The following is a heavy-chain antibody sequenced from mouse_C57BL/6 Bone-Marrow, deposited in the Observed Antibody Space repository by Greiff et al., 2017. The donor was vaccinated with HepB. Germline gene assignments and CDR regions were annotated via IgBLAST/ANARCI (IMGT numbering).Heavy chain of an antibody. CDR3: AREVGY. J-gene: IGHJ2*01. V-gene: IGHV1-82*01. D-gene: IGHD1-3*01. CDR1: GYAFSSSW. Sequence: VKLQESGPELVKPGASVKISCKASGYAFSSSWMNWVKQRPGKGLEWIGRIYPGDGDTNYNGKFKGKATLTADKSSSTAYMQLSNLTSEDSAVYFGAREVGYWGQGTTLTVSS. CDR2: IYPGDGDT.